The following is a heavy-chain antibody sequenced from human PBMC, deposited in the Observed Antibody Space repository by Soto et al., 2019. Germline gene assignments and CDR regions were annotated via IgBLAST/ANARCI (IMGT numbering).Heavy chain of an antibody. Sequence: QVQLVQSGAEMKKPGSSVKVSCQSSGGTFNTYAMNWVRQAPGQGPEWMGDISPMFGAANYATKFQGRVTITADECRGTSYMQLGSLTSEDTALYFCAREVQVHTPAFVYWGQGTLVTVSS. J-gene: IGHJ4*02. CDR2: ISPMFGAA. D-gene: IGHD3-10*01. CDR3: AREVQVHTPAFVY. V-gene: IGHV1-69*19. CDR1: GGTFNTYA.